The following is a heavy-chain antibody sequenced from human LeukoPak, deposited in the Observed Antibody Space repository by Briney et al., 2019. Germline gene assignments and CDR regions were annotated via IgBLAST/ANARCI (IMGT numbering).Heavy chain of an antibody. CDR3: ANPPTVTSFDH. V-gene: IGHV3-23*01. CDR1: GFTFGDYA. Sequence: PGGSLRLSCTASGFTFGDYAMSWFRQAPGKGLEWVSSISGSGDRTHYADSVKGRFTISRDNSKNTLYLQMNSLRAEDTAVYYCANPPTVTSFDHWGQGTLVTVSS. J-gene: IGHJ4*02. CDR2: ISGSGDRT. D-gene: IGHD4-11*01.